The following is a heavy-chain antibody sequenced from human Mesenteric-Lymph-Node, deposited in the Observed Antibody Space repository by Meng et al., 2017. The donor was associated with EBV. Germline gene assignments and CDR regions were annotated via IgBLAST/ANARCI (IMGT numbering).Heavy chain of an antibody. Sequence: QVQLQGQGPGLVKPSETLSLSCTVSGDSISSSSYYWGWIRQPPGKGLEWIASMYYSGSTHYDPSLKSRITISLDTSKNQFSLKLSSVTAADTAVYYCARVSSGYLDYYFDYWGQGTLVTVSS. CDR3: ARVSSGYLDYYFDY. J-gene: IGHJ4*02. V-gene: IGHV4-39*07. CDR2: MYYSGST. D-gene: IGHD3-22*01. CDR1: GDSISSSSYY.